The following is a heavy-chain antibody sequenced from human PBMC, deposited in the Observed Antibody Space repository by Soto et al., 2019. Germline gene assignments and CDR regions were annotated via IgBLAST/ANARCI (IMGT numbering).Heavy chain of an antibody. J-gene: IGHJ4*02. D-gene: IGHD3-22*01. CDR2: ISYDGNNR. CDR3: AKLGFDSSGASSLFDA. CDR1: GFTFSSYA. Sequence: QVQLVESGGDVVQAGRSLRLSCVASGFTFSSYAMHWVRRTPGKGLEWMTIISYDGNNRYYADSVKGRFTISRDNSKNTLYLQMNSLRPEDTAVYYCAKLGFDSSGASSLFDAWGQGTLVTVSS. V-gene: IGHV3-30*18.